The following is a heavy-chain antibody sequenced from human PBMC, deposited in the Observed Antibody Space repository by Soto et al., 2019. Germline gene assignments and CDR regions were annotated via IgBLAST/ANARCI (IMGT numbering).Heavy chain of an antibody. D-gene: IGHD4-17*01. J-gene: IGHJ2*01. Sequence: GESLKISCAASGFTFSSYGMHWVRQAPGKGLEWVAVIWYDGSNKYYADSVKGRFTISRDNSKNTLYLQMNSLRAEDTAVYYCARDHDYGDYVAWYFDLWGRGTLVTVSS. V-gene: IGHV3-33*01. CDR2: IWYDGSNK. CDR3: ARDHDYGDYVAWYFDL. CDR1: GFTFSSYG.